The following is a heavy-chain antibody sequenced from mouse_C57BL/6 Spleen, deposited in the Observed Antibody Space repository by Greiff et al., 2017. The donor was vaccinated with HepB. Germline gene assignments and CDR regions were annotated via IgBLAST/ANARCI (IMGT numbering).Heavy chain of an antibody. Sequence: VQLQQSGAELVKPGASVKLSCKASGYTFTSYWMHWVKQRPGRGLGWIGRIDPTSGGTKYNEKFKSKATLTVDKPSSTAYMQLSSLTSEDSAVYYCARSSNWGYFDYWGQGTTLTVSS. CDR3: ARSSNWGYFDY. CDR1: GYTFTSYW. CDR2: IDPTSGGT. D-gene: IGHD4-1*01. V-gene: IGHV1-72*01. J-gene: IGHJ2*01.